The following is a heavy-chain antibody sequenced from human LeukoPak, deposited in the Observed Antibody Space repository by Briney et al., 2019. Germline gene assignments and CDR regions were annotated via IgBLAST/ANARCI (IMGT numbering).Heavy chain of an antibody. CDR3: ASLYYGDYISYFDY. Sequence: SQTLSLTCAVSGGSLNNGSYSWSWIRQPPGKGLEWIGFTHHTGSSSHNPSLKSRVTISLEAYNNQFSLRLSSVTAADTAVYYCASLYYGDYISYFDYWGQGIMVSVSS. CDR2: THHTGSS. V-gene: IGHV4-30-2*01. D-gene: IGHD4-17*01. CDR1: GGSLNNGSYS. J-gene: IGHJ4*02.